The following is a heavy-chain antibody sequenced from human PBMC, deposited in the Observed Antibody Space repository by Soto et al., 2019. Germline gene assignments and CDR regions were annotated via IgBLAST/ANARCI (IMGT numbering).Heavy chain of an antibody. Sequence: EVQLVESGGGLVQPGGSLRLSCAASGFTFSSYEMNWVRQAPGKGLEWVSYISSSGSTIYYADSVKGRFTISRDNAKNSLYLQMNSLRAEDTAVYYCARGVYDILTGGEGWFDPWGQGTLVTVSS. J-gene: IGHJ5*02. CDR3: ARGVYDILTGGEGWFDP. V-gene: IGHV3-48*03. CDR1: GFTFSSYE. CDR2: ISSSGSTI. D-gene: IGHD3-9*01.